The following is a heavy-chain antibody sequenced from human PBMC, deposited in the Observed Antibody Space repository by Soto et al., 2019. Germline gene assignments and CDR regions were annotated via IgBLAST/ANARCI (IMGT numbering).Heavy chain of an antibody. J-gene: IGHJ4*02. Sequence: GGSLRLSCAASGFTFSSYAMSWVRQAPGKGLEWVSAISGSGGSTYYADSVKGRFTISRDNSKNTLYLQMNSLRAEDTAVYYCAKDKLEYYDFWSGYFFDYWGQGTLVTVSS. CDR2: ISGSGGST. CDR1: GFTFSSYA. V-gene: IGHV3-23*01. D-gene: IGHD3-3*01. CDR3: AKDKLEYYDFWSGYFFDY.